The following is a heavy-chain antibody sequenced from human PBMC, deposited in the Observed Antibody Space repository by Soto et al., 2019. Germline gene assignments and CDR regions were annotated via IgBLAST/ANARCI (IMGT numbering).Heavy chain of an antibody. CDR2: ISGGXGST. CDR3: AKDILVTIFGVAAPGFDY. D-gene: IGHD3-3*01. J-gene: IGHJ4*02. V-gene: IGHV3-23*01. CDR1: GFTFXSYA. Sequence: EVQLLESGGILVHPGGXXXLSCAXSGFTFXSYAMTWXRQAXGKGLEWXSAISGGXGSTYYADSVKGRFTISRDNSKNTLYLQMNSLRAEDTAVYYCAKDILVTIFGVAAPGFDYWGQGTLVTVSS.